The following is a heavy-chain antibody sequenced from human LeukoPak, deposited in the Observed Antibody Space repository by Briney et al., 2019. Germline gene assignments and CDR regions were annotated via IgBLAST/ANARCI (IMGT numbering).Heavy chain of an antibody. CDR3: ARAVVAWKRVDLKGAAAGPEPYYYYGMDV. D-gene: IGHD6-13*01. CDR2: IYHSGST. CDR1: GGSISSGGYS. Sequence: PSQTLSLTCAVSGGSISSGGYSWSWIRQPPGKGLEWIGYIYHSGSTYYNPSLKSRVTISVDTSKNQFSLKLSSVTAADTAVYYCARAVVAWKRVDLKGAAAGPEPYYYYGMDVWGQGTTVTVSS. V-gene: IGHV4-30-2*01. J-gene: IGHJ6*02.